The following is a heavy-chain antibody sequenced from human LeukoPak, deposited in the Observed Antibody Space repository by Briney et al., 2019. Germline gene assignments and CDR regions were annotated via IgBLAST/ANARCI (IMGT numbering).Heavy chain of an antibody. CDR2: ISGSGGST. J-gene: IGHJ4*02. D-gene: IGHD3-16*01. V-gene: IGHV3-23*01. CDR1: GFTFTNYA. Sequence: GGSLRLSCAASGFTFTNYAMNWVRQAPGKGLEWFSAISGSGGSTNYADSVEGRFTISRDNSKSTVCLQMNSLRAEDTAVYYCAKGLIAAQGYYFDYWGQGTLVTVSS. CDR3: AKGLIAAQGYYFDY.